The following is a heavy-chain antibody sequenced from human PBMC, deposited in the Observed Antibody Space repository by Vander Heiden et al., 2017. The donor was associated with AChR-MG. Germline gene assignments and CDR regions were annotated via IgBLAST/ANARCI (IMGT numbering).Heavy chain of an antibody. Sequence: QVQLVESGGGVVQPGRSLRLSCAASGTPFTHYGLQWVRQAPGKGLEWVALMSNDGSKKYYADSVKGRFTISRDNSKNTVYMQMNSLRAEDTAVYYCARDPWMDVWGKGTTVTVAS. CDR2: MSNDGSKK. CDR3: ARDPWMDV. J-gene: IGHJ6*04. V-gene: IGHV3-30-3*01. CDR1: GTPFTHYG.